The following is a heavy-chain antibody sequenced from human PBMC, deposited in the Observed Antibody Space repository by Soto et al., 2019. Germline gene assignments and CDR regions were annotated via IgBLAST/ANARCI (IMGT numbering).Heavy chain of an antibody. CDR2: ISYDGSNK. CDR3: ARVMITFGGVIDPFAFDI. Sequence: QVQLVESGGGVVQSGRSLRLSCAASGFTFSSYVMHWVRQGPGKGLEWVAAISYDGSNKYYADSVQGRFTISRDNFKNTLYLEMNSLRAEDTAVYYCARVMITFGGVIDPFAFDIWGQGTMVTVSS. J-gene: IGHJ3*02. D-gene: IGHD3-16*02. V-gene: IGHV3-30-3*01. CDR1: GFTFSSYV.